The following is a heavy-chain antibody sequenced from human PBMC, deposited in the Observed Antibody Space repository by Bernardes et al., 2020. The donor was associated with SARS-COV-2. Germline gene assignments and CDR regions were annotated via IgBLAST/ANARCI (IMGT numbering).Heavy chain of an antibody. D-gene: IGHD3-10*01. Sequence: SLRLSCLASGFNFSDYWMSWVRQRPGRGLEWVANINQDASEWHYVDSVKGRFTVSRDNTENSVFLQMDSLRGDDMAVYYCARSKAGGYWGQGTLVTVSS. J-gene: IGHJ4*02. CDR3: ARSKAGGY. CDR2: INQDASEW. CDR1: GFNFSDYW. V-gene: IGHV3-7*01.